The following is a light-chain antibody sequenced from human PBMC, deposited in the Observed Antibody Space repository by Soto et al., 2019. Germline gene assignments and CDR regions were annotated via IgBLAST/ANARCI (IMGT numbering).Light chain of an antibody. CDR3: PQRSTWLFLT. Sequence: VLTQSPATLSLSPGERATLSCRASQTVSNYLAWYQQKPGQAPRLLIYDASNRATGIPARFSGSGSGTDCTLTIGSRQPDDFAVYYCPQRSTWLFLTFGGGTKVEI. V-gene: IGKV3-11*01. J-gene: IGKJ4*01. CDR2: DAS. CDR1: QTVSNY.